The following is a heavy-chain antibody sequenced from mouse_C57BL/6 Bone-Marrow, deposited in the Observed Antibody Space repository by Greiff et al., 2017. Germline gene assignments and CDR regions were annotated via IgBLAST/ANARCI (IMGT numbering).Heavy chain of an antibody. Sequence: QVQLQQSGAELVRPGTSVKVSCTASGYAFTNYLIEWVKQRPGQGLEWIGVINPGSGGTNYNEKFKGKATLTADKSSSTAYMQLSSLTSEDSAVYFCARSKNGDSGFAYWGQGTLVTVSA. CDR1: GYAFTNYL. J-gene: IGHJ3*01. V-gene: IGHV1-54*01. CDR2: INPGSGGT. CDR3: ARSKNGDSGFAY. D-gene: IGHD4-1*01.